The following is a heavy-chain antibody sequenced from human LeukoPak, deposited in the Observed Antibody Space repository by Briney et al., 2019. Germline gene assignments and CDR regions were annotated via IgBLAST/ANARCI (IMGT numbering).Heavy chain of an antibody. J-gene: IGHJ4*02. V-gene: IGHV3-7*01. D-gene: IGHD6-13*01. CDR1: GFTFSTYW. Sequence: GGSLRLSCAASGFTFSTYWMSWVRQAPGKGLEWVANIKEDGSEKYYVDSVKGRFTISRDNAKNSLYLQMNTLRAEDTAVHYCARDPGVPAAGAHLLYYFDYWGQGTLVTVSS. CDR3: ARDPGVPAAGAHLLYYFDY. CDR2: IKEDGSEK.